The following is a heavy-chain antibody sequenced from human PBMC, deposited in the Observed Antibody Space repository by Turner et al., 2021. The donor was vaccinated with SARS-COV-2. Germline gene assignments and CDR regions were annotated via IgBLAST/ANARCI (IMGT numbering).Heavy chain of an antibody. D-gene: IGHD2-2*01. CDR1: GFTFDDYG. CDR2: IDWNGGST. Sequence: QLVESGGGVVRSGGSLTLPCAASGFTFDDYGMTWLREMRGGCLEWVSSIDWNGGSTSYANSVNGRFTISRDTAKNPLNLQMSDLRAEDTALYHCARRRSPAGFFDPWGQGTLVTVSS. V-gene: IGHV3-20*01. CDR3: ARRRSPAGFFDP. J-gene: IGHJ5*02.